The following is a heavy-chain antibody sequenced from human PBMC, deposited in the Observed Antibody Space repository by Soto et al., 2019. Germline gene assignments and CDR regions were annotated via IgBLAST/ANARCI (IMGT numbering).Heavy chain of an antibody. CDR2: ISDDGSNK. CDR3: ARPAVTTYYYYGMDV. V-gene: IGHV3-30*03. CDR1: GFTFSSYG. D-gene: IGHD4-17*01. J-gene: IGHJ6*02. Sequence: GGSLRLSCAASGFTFSSYGMHWVRQAPGKGLEWVALISDDGSNKYYADSVKGRFTIARDNSKTTLYLQVSSLRAEDTAVCYCARPAVTTYYYYGMDVWGQGTTVTVSS.